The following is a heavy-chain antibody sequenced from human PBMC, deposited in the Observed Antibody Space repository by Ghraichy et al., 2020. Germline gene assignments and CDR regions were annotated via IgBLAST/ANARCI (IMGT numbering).Heavy chain of an antibody. V-gene: IGHV1-18*04. CDR1: GYTFTSYG. Sequence: ASVKVSCKASGYTFTSYGVSWVRQAPGQGLEWMGWISGYSGNTNYAQILQGRVTMTTDTSTSTAYMELSSLRSEDTAVYYCARDCGGIGYCTSNWFDPWGQGTLVTVSS. D-gene: IGHD2-8*01. J-gene: IGHJ5*02. CDR3: ARDCGGIGYCTSNWFDP. CDR2: ISGYSGNT.